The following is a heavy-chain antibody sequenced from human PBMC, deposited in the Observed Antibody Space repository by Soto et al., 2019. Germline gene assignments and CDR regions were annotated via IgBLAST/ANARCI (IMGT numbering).Heavy chain of an antibody. J-gene: IGHJ6*03. V-gene: IGHV4-59*08. CDR1: GGSISNFY. CDR3: ARTVLGPDLLADSFVDYYYYMDV. CDR2: VYYTGST. D-gene: IGHD3-9*01. Sequence: SETLSLTSTVSGGSISNFYGSWIRQPQGKGLEWIGYVYYTGSTSYNPSLKRRVTFSADSSRGQFSLRLNSVTAADTAVYYCARTVLGPDLLADSFVDYYYYMDVWGQGTTVTVSS.